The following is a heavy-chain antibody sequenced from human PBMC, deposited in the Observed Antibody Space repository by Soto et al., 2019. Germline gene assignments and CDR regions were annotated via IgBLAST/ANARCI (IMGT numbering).Heavy chain of an antibody. V-gene: IGHV1-69*01. J-gene: IGHJ6*02. CDR3: ARDIVVVPAAKGAYYYYGMDV. CDR2: IIPIFGTA. CDR1: GGTFSSYA. Sequence: QVQLVQSGAEVKKPGSSVKVSCKASGGTFSSYAISWVRQAPGQGLEWMGGIIPIFGTANYAQKFQGRVTITADESTSTAYMELSSLSSEDTAVYYCARDIVVVPAAKGAYYYYGMDVWGQGTTVTVSS. D-gene: IGHD2-2*01.